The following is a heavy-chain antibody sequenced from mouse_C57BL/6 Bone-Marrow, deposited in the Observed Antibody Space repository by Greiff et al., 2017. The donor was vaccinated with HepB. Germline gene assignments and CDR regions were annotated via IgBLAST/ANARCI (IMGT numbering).Heavy chain of an antibody. Sequence: LVESGAELVRPGTSVKMSCKASGYTFTNYWIGWAKQRPGHCLEWIGDIYPGGGYTNYNEKFKGKATLTADKSSSTAYMQFSSLTSEDSAIYYCARSPENSNYAYFDYWGQGTTLTVSS. V-gene: IGHV1-63*01. CDR3: ARSPENSNYAYFDY. D-gene: IGHD2-5*01. CDR1: GYTFTNYW. CDR2: IYPGGGYT. J-gene: IGHJ2*01.